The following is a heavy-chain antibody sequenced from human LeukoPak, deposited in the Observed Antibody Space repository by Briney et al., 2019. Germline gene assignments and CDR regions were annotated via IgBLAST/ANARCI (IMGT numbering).Heavy chain of an antibody. V-gene: IGHV3-7*01. Sequence: GGSLRLSWAASGFTFSSYWMSWVRQAPGKGLEWVANIKQDGSEKYYVDSVKGRFTISRDNAKNSLFLQMNSLRAEDTAVYYCARSTDTYSNYGSRYFQHWGQGTLVTVSS. CDR3: ARSTDTYSNYGSRYFQH. J-gene: IGHJ1*01. CDR1: GFTFSSYW. D-gene: IGHD4-11*01. CDR2: IKQDGSEK.